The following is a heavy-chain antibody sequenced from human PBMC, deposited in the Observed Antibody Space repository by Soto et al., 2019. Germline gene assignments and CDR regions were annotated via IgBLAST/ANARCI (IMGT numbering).Heavy chain of an antibody. J-gene: IGHJ4*02. CDR2: ISSSSTTI. V-gene: IGHV3-48*01. CDR3: AREYSSSSGRALDY. CDR1: GFTFSSYS. D-gene: IGHD6-6*01. Sequence: GGSLRLSCAASGFTFSSYSMNWVRQAPGKGLEWVSYISSSSTTIYYADSVKGRFTISRDNAKNSLFLQLNSLRAEDTAVYYCAREYSSSSGRALDYWGQGTLVTVSS.